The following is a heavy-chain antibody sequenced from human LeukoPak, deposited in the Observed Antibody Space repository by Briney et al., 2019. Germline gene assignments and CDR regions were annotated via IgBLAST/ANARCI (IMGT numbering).Heavy chain of an antibody. CDR3: ARDFCSSISCQDY. V-gene: IGHV3-33*01. J-gene: IGHJ4*02. CDR2: IWYDGSQK. Sequence: PGGSLRLSCAASGFTFSSYGMHWVRQAPGKGLEWVAVIWYDGSQKYYADSVKGRFTSSRDNPKNTLYLQMNSLRAEDTAVYYCARDFCSSISCQDYWGQGTLVTVSS. D-gene: IGHD2-2*01. CDR1: GFTFSSYG.